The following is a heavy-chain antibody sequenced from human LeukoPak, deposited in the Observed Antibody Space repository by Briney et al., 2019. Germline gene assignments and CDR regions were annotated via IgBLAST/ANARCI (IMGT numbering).Heavy chain of an antibody. J-gene: IGHJ1*01. D-gene: IGHD3-16*01. CDR2: ISPSGGIT. CDR1: QFTFFSYW. Sequence: PGGSLRLSCAASQFTFFSYWMSWVRQAPGKGLEWVSGISPSGGITYYTDSVKGRFTISRDNSKNTQSLQMNSLRAEDTAVYYCAKDDDWGRYKHWGQGTLVTVSS. V-gene: IGHV3-23*01. CDR3: AKDDDWGRYKH.